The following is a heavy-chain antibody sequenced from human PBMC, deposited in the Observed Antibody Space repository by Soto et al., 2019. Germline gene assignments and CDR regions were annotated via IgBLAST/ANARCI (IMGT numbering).Heavy chain of an antibody. J-gene: IGHJ6*03. CDR3: ARDGAIDQLRYFDWLPLYYYYMDV. CDR2: VKSKTHGGTT. D-gene: IGHD3-9*01. V-gene: IGHV3-15*07. Sequence: GGSLRLSCAASGFTFSNAWINWVRQAPGKGLEWVGRVKSKTHGGTTDFAAPVKGRFTISRDDSKNTLYLQMNSLKTEDTAVYYCARDGAIDQLRYFDWLPLYYYYMDVWGKGTTVTVSS. CDR1: GFTFSNAW.